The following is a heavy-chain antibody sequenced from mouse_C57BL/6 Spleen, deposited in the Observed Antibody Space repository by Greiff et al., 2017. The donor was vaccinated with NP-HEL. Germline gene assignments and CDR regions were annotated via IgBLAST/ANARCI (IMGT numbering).Heavy chain of an antibody. D-gene: IGHD1-1*01. J-gene: IGHJ2*01. CDR3: ERHERDYYGSSYDYFDY. CDR2: FYPGSGSI. CDR1: GYTFTEYT. Sequence: QVQLQQSGAELVKPGASVKLSCKASGYTFTEYTIHWVKQRPGQGLEWIGWFYPGSGSIKYNEKFKDKATLTADKSSSTAYMELSRLTSEDSAVYFCERHERDYYGSSYDYFDYWGQGTTLTVSS. V-gene: IGHV1-62-2*01.